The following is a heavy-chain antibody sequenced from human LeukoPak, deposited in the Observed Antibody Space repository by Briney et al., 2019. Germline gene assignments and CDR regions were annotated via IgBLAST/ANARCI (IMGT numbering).Heavy chain of an antibody. D-gene: IGHD3-10*01. V-gene: IGHV4-4*02. CDR2: IYHSGST. CDR1: GGSISSSNW. Sequence: SETLSLTCAVSGGSISSSNWWSWVRQPPGKGLEWIGEIYHSGSTNYNPSLKSRVTISVDTSKNQFSLKLSSVTAADTAVYYCARDQGMGYYGSGSSPNWFDPWGQGTLVTVSS. J-gene: IGHJ5*02. CDR3: ARDQGMGYYGSGSSPNWFDP.